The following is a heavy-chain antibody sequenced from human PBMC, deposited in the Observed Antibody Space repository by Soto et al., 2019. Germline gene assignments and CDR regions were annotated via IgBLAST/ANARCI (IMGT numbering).Heavy chain of an antibody. CDR3: ASGPTVTTGEYYYYYMDV. V-gene: IGHV1-18*01. CDR2: ISAYNGNT. D-gene: IGHD4-17*01. J-gene: IGHJ6*03. CDR1: GYTFTSYG. Sequence: ASVKVSCKTSGYTFTSYGISWVRQAPGQGLEWMGWISAYNGNTNYAQKLQGRVTMTTDTSTSTAYMELRSLRSDDTAVYYCASGPTVTTGEYYYYYMDVWGKGTTVTV.